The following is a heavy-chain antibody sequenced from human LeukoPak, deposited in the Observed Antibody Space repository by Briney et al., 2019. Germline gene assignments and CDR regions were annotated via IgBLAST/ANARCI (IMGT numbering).Heavy chain of an antibody. D-gene: IGHD3-16*01. Sequence: GGSLRLSCAASGFTFSSYWMHWVRHAPGKGLVWVSRINSDGSSTYYADSVKGRFTISRDNSKNTLYLQMNSLRAEDTAVYYCARSIYDYVWGSYDYWGQGTLVTVSS. V-gene: IGHV3-74*01. CDR3: ARSIYDYVWGSYDY. CDR1: GFTFSSYW. CDR2: INSDGSST. J-gene: IGHJ4*02.